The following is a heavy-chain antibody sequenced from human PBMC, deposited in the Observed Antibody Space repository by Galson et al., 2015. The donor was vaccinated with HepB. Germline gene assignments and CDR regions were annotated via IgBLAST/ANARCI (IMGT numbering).Heavy chain of an antibody. CDR3: ARGGQQLVLWFDP. V-gene: IGHV4-59*01. CDR2: IYYSGST. D-gene: IGHD6-13*01. Sequence: ETLSLTCTVSGGSISSYYWSWIRQPPGKGLEWIGYIYYSGSTNYNPSLKSRVTISVDTSKNQFSLKLSSVTAADTAVYYCARGGQQLVLWFDPWGQGTLVTVSS. CDR1: GGSISSYY. J-gene: IGHJ5*02.